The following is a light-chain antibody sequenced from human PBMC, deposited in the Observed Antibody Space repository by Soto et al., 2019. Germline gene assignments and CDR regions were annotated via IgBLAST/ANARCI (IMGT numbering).Light chain of an antibody. CDR2: GAS. CDR1: QSVSSSY. CDR3: QQYGSSLWT. J-gene: IGKJ1*01. V-gene: IGKV3-20*01. Sequence: EIVLTQSPGTLSLSPRERATLSCRASQSVSSSYLAWYQQKPGQAPRLLIYGASSRATGIPDRFSGSGSGTDFTLTISRLEPEDFAVYYCQQYGSSLWTFGHGSKVDIK.